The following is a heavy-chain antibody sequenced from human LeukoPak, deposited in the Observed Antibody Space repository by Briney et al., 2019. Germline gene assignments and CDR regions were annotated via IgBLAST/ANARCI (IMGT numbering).Heavy chain of an antibody. CDR3: ARDGSIAVKNWFDP. D-gene: IGHD6-19*01. Sequence: GGSLRLSCAASGFTFTSYSMNWVRQAPGKGLEWVSSISSNSKYIYYADSVKGRFTISRDNAKNSLYLQMNSLRAEDTAVYYCARDGSIAVKNWFDPWGQGTLVTVSS. J-gene: IGHJ5*02. CDR2: ISSNSKYI. CDR1: GFTFTSYS. V-gene: IGHV3-21*01.